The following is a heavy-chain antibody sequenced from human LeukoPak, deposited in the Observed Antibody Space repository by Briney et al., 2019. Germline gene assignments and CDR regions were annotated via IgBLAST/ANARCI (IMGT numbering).Heavy chain of an antibody. V-gene: IGHV4-59*08. CDR1: GDSLNTYY. CDR2: IYYSGST. CDR3: ARQRKSPDVLRFDS. D-gene: IGHD3-10*01. Sequence: PSETLSLTCSVSGDSLNTYYWSWIRQPPGKGLEWIGYIYYSGSTNYTPSLKSRLTLSVGTSMNQFSLNLTSVTAADTAIYYCARQRKSPDVLRFDSWGQGILVTVSS. J-gene: IGHJ4*02.